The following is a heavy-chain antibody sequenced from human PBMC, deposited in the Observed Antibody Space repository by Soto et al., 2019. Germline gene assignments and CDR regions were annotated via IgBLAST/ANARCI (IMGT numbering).Heavy chain of an antibody. CDR3: ARRISAYYDFWSGLNWFDP. CDR2: IYPGDSDT. D-gene: IGHD3-3*01. Sequence: XESLKISCKGSGYSXTSYWIGWVRQMPGKGLEWMGIIYPGDSDTRYSPSFQGQVTISADKSISTAYLQWSSLKASDTAMYYCARRISAYYDFWSGLNWFDPWGQGTLVTVSS. V-gene: IGHV5-51*01. J-gene: IGHJ5*02. CDR1: GYSXTSYW.